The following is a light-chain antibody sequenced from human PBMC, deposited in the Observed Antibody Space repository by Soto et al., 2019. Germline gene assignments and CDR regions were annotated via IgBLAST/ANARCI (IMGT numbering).Light chain of an antibody. CDR2: GAS. CDR1: QSVSSSY. CDR3: QQSGSSTGT. V-gene: IGKV3-20*01. J-gene: IGKJ1*01. Sequence: ELVLPQSPGTLSLSPGERATLSCRASQSVSSSYLAWYQHKPGQAPRLLIYGASSRAAGIPDRFSGSGSGRDFTLTISRLEPEDFAVYYCQQSGSSTGTFGQGTRVEIK.